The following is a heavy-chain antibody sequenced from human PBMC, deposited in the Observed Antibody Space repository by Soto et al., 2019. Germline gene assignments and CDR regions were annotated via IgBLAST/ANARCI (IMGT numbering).Heavy chain of an antibody. CDR2: IFWDDDK. J-gene: IGHJ5*02. CDR3: AHRRDATVRVPAAISAWFDP. D-gene: IGHD2-2*01. V-gene: IGHV2-5*02. CDR1: GFSLSTSGEG. Sequence: SGPTLVNPTQTLTLTCTFSGFSLSTSGEGVGWIRQPPGKALEWLALIFWDDDKRYNSSLRSRLTTTKATSKNQVVLTLTNMDPVDTATYYCAHRRDATVRVPAAISAWFDPWGQGTQVTVSS.